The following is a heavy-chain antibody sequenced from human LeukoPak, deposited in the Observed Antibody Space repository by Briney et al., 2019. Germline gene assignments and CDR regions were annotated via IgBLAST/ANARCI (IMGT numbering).Heavy chain of an antibody. V-gene: IGHV4-30-4*08. CDR2: IYYSGST. D-gene: IGHD5-24*01. Sequence: PSQTLSLTCAVSGGSISSGGYSWSWIRQPPGKGLEWIGYIYYSGSTYYNPSLKSRVTISVDTSKNQFSLKLSSVTAADTAVYYCARGGGDGYRPPYYFDYWGQGTLVTVSS. J-gene: IGHJ4*02. CDR3: ARGGGDGYRPPYYFDY. CDR1: GGSISSGGYS.